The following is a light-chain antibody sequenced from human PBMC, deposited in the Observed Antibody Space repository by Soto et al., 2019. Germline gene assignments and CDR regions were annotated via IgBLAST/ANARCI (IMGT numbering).Light chain of an antibody. CDR1: QGISNW. CDR2: TGS. CDR3: QQANSFPLT. J-gene: IGKJ4*01. V-gene: IGKV1-12*01. Sequence: DIQMTQSPSSVSASVGDRVSITCRASQGISNWLAWYQQKPGRTPKLLIYTGSSLQSGVPSRFSGTGSGTDFTLTISSLQPEDVATYYCQQANSFPLTFGGGTKVEIK.